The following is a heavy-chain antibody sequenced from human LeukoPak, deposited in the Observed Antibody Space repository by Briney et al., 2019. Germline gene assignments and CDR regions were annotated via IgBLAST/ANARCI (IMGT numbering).Heavy chain of an antibody. CDR2: VRGDGGVT. J-gene: IGHJ4*02. CDR1: GFTFRDFS. V-gene: IGHV3-43*02. Sequence: GVSLRLSCAASGFTFRDFSMHWVRQAPGKGLEWVSLVRGDGGVTHYADSVKGRFTISRDNSKNSLYLQMSSLRVEDTAFYYCAKGNNSLSSNFDYWGQGTLVTASS. CDR3: AKGNNSLSSNFDY. D-gene: IGHD2/OR15-2a*01.